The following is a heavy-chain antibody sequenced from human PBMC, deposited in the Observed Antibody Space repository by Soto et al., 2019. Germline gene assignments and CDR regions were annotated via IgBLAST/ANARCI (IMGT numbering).Heavy chain of an antibody. V-gene: IGHV1-18*04. D-gene: IGHD5-12*01. J-gene: IGHJ5*02. CDR3: ARDRRDGYNMGP. CDR1: GYTFTNYF. Sequence: ASVKVSCKASGYTFTNYFIHWVRQAPGQGLEWMGIISANNGSTSYAQKLQGRVTMTTDTSTSTAYMELRSLRSDDTAVYYCARDRRDGYNMGPWGQGTLVTVSS. CDR2: ISANNGST.